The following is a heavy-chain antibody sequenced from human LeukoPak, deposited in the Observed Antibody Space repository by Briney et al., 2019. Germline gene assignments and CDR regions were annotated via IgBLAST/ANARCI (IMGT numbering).Heavy chain of an antibody. Sequence: ETLSLTCTVSGGSISSSSYYWGWIRQPPGKGLEWIGSIYYSGSTYYNPSLKSRVTISVDTSKNQFSLKLSSVTAADTAVYYCASHSGYDPRNYYFDYWGQGTLVTVSS. CDR1: GGSISSSSYY. D-gene: IGHD5-12*01. CDR2: IYYSGST. J-gene: IGHJ4*02. V-gene: IGHV4-39*01. CDR3: ASHSGYDPRNYYFDY.